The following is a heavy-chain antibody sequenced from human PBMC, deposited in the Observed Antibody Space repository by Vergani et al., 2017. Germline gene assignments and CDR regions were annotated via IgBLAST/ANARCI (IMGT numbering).Heavy chain of an antibody. CDR1: GYTFTSYD. V-gene: IGHV1-8*01. CDR3: ARSSGSWYYYYCGMDV. Sequence: QVQLVQSGAEVKKPGASVKVSCKASGYTFTSYDINWVRQATGQGLEWMGWMNPNSGNTGYAQKSKCRVTMTRNTSISTAYMELSSLRSEYTDVYYCARSSGSWYYYYCGMDVWGKGP. J-gene: IGHJ6*04. D-gene: IGHD6-13*01. CDR2: MNPNSGNT.